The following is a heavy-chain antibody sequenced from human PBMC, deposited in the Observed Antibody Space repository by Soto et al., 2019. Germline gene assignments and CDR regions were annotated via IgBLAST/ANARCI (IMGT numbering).Heavy chain of an antibody. CDR1: GFSLTTYGVG. D-gene: IGHD6-19*01. J-gene: IGHJ4*02. Sequence: QITLKESGHTLVRPTQTLTLTCAFSGFSLTTYGVGVGWIRQPPGKALEWLALIYWNDDKRYSPSLKSRLTITKDTSKNQVVLNMTNMEPVDTATYYCAHSNSSAPNDCWGQGTLVTVSS. CDR2: IYWNDDK. V-gene: IGHV2-5*01. CDR3: AHSNSSAPNDC.